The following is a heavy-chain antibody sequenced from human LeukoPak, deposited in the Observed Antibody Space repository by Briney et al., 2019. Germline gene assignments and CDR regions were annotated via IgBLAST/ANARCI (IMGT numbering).Heavy chain of an antibody. CDR3: ARAHYCGVDCNNELRTRPGGY. D-gene: IGHD2-21*02. CDR2: INPNSGVT. Sequence: GASVKVSCKASGYTFTGYYIHWVRQAPGQGLEWMGWINPNSGVTNSAQKFQGRVTMTRDTSISTAYMELRELRSVDTAVYYCARAHYCGVDCNNELRTRPGGYWGQGTLVTVSS. CDR1: GYTFTGYY. J-gene: IGHJ4*02. V-gene: IGHV1-2*02.